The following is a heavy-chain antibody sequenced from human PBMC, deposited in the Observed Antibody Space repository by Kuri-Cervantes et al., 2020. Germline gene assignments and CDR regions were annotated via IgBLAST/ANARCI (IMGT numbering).Heavy chain of an antibody. Sequence: SVKVSCKASGGTFSSYAISWVRQAPGQGLEWMGGIIPIFGTANYAQKFQGRVTITTDESTSTAYMELSSLRSEGTAVYYCASEWLLGSYKYWGQGTLVTVSS. CDR2: IIPIFGTA. CDR1: GGTFSSYA. D-gene: IGHD1-26*01. V-gene: IGHV1-69*05. CDR3: ASEWLLGSYKY. J-gene: IGHJ4*02.